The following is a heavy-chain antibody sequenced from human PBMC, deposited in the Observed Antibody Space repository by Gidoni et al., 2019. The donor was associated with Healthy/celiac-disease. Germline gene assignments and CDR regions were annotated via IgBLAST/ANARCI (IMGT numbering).Heavy chain of an antibody. D-gene: IGHD6-6*01. CDR1: GFNFSNYG. J-gene: IGHJ6*02. CDR3: ARAQYSSSLGYYYGMDV. CDR2: IWYDGSNK. Sequence: QVQLVESGGGVVQPGRSLRLSCAASGFNFSNYGMHWVRQAPGKGLEWGAVIWYDGSNKYYADSVKGRFSISRDNSKNTLYLQMNSLRAEDTAVYYCARAQYSSSLGYYYGMDVWGQGTTVTVSS. V-gene: IGHV3-33*08.